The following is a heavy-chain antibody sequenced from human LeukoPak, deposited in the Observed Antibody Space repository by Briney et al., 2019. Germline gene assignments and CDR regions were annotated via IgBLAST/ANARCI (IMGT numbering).Heavy chain of an antibody. Sequence: GGSLRLSCAASGFTFSSYAMSWVRQAQGKGLEWVSAISGSGGSTYYADSVKGRFTISRDNSKNTLYLQMNSLRAEDTAVYYCAKDLELAVSAIFLYWGQGTLVTVSS. CDR2: ISGSGGST. V-gene: IGHV3-23*01. CDR3: AKDLELAVSAIFLY. CDR1: GFTFSSYA. J-gene: IGHJ4*02. D-gene: IGHD6-19*01.